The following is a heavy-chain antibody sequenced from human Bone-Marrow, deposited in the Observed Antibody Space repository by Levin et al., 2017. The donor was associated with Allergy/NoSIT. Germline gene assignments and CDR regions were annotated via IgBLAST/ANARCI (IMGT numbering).Heavy chain of an antibody. CDR3: VRQWRWLQFDNQQNDAFDV. CDR1: GYGFTIYW. Sequence: GESLKISCQASGYGFTIYWIGWVRQMPGKGLEWMGIISPGDSDTRYSPSFQGQVTISADKAINTAYLQWSSLKASDTAIYYCVRQWRWLQFDNQQNDAFDVWGRGTMVTVSS. V-gene: IGHV5-51*01. J-gene: IGHJ3*01. CDR2: ISPGDSDT. D-gene: IGHD5-24*01.